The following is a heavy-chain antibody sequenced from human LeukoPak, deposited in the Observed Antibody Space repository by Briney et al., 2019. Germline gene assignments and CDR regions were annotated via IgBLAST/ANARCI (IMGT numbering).Heavy chain of an antibody. Sequence: GGSLRLSCAASGFTFDDYGMSWVRQAPGKGLEWVSGINWNGGSTGYADSVKGRFTISRDNAKNSLYLQMNSLRADDTAVYYCVRESGEITRLDYWGQGTLVTVSS. D-gene: IGHD3-10*01. J-gene: IGHJ4*02. V-gene: IGHV3-20*04. CDR3: VRESGEITRLDY. CDR2: INWNGGST. CDR1: GFTFDDYG.